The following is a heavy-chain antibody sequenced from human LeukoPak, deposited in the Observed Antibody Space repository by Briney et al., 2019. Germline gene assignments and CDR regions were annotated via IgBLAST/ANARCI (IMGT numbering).Heavy chain of an antibody. Sequence: GASVKVSCKASGYTFTSYDINWVRQATGQGLEWMGWMNPNSGNTGYAQKFQGRVTITRNTSISAAYMELSSLRSEDTAVYYCARGGVYYDFWSGHHDAFDIWGQGTMVTVSS. CDR1: GYTFTSYD. CDR2: MNPNSGNT. J-gene: IGHJ3*02. D-gene: IGHD3-3*01. CDR3: ARGGVYYDFWSGHHDAFDI. V-gene: IGHV1-8*03.